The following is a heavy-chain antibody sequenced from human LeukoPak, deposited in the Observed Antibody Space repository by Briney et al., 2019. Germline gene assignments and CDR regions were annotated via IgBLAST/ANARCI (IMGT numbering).Heavy chain of an antibody. CDR3: GRGDGGYSYGQLHY. Sequence: ASVKVSCKASGYTFTSYDINSVRQATGQGLEWMGWMNPNSGKTGYAQKFQGRVTMTRNTSISTTYMELSSLRSEDTAVYYCGRGDGGYSYGQLHYWGQGTLVTVSS. CDR2: MNPNSGKT. J-gene: IGHJ4*02. D-gene: IGHD5-18*01. V-gene: IGHV1-8*01. CDR1: GYTFTSYD.